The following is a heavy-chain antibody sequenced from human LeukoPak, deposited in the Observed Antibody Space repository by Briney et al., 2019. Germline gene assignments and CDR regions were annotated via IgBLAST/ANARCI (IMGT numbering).Heavy chain of an antibody. CDR2: INPNSGGT. Sequence: ASVKVSCKASGYTFTGYYMHWVRQAPGQGLEGMGWINPNSGGTNYAQKFQGSVTMTRDTSISTASMELSRLRSEDTAVYYCASQPFAVVISSTWFDPWGQGTLVTVSS. CDR3: ASQPFAVVISSTWFDP. D-gene: IGHD2-21*01. V-gene: IGHV1-2*02. CDR1: GYTFTGYY. J-gene: IGHJ5*02.